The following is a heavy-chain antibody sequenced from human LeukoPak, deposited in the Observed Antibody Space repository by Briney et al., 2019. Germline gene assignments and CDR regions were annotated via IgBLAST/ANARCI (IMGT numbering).Heavy chain of an antibody. J-gene: IGHJ4*02. CDR1: GGSISNY. D-gene: IGHD3-9*01. CDR2: IYYSGST. V-gene: IGHV4-59*01. Sequence: PSETLSLTCTVSGGSISNYWSWIRQPPGKGLEWIGYIYYSGSTNYNPSLKSRVTISVETSKNEFSLKLRSVTAADTAVYYCARVGDILTGYPYYFDYWGQGTLVTVSS. CDR3: ARVGDILTGYPYYFDY.